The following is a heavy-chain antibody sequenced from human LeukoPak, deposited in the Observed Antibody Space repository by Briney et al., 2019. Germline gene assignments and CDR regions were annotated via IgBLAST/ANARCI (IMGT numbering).Heavy chain of an antibody. Sequence: GGSLRLSCAASGFPFSDYAMTWVRQTPGRGLEWVSVISGGGDSADYADSMKGRFTISRDNSKNTLYLQMYSLRAEDTALYYCAKLGCTGTICYANYWGQGTLVTVSS. CDR2: ISGGGDSA. CDR3: AKLGCTGTICYANY. V-gene: IGHV3-23*01. D-gene: IGHD2-2*01. J-gene: IGHJ4*02. CDR1: GFPFSDYA.